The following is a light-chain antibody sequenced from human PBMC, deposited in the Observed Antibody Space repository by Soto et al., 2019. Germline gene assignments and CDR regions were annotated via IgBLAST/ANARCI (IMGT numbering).Light chain of an antibody. J-gene: IGLJ2*01. V-gene: IGLV1-40*01. CDR3: QSHDSSLSGSRV. Sequence: QSVLTQPPSVSGAPGQRVTISCTGSSSNIGAGYDVHWYQQLPGTAPKLLIYGNSNRPAGVPDRFSGSKSGTSGSLAITGLQAEDEDDYYCQSHDSSLSGSRVFGGGTKLTVL. CDR2: GNS. CDR1: SSNIGAGYD.